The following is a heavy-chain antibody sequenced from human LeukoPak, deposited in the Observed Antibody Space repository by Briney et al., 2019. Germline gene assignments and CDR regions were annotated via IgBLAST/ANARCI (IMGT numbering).Heavy chain of an antibody. CDR1: GGSFSGYY. CDR3: ARGSLGYCSGGSCYGMSYYYGMDA. J-gene: IGHJ6*04. Sequence: SETLSLTRAVYGGSFSGYYWSWIRQPPGKGLEWIGEINHSGSTNYNPSLKSRVTISVDTSKNQFSLKLSSVTAADTAVYYCARGSLGYCSGGSCYGMSYYYGMDAWGKGTTVTVSS. CDR2: INHSGST. V-gene: IGHV4-34*01. D-gene: IGHD2-15*01.